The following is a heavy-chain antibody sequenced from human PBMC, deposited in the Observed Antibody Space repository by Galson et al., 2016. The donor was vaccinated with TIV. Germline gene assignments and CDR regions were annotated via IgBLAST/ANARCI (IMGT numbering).Heavy chain of an antibody. V-gene: IGHV1-2*02. CDR2: INPDSGVT. Sequence: SVKVSCKASGYIFTNFYMHWVRQAPGQGPEWMGEINPDSGVTNYAQKFQGRVTMTRDTSITTAYMELRRLRSDDTAVYYCARGNSFGRRFDHWGQGSLVTVSS. CDR1: GYIFTNFY. J-gene: IGHJ4*02. D-gene: IGHD3-3*01. CDR3: ARGNSFGRRFDH.